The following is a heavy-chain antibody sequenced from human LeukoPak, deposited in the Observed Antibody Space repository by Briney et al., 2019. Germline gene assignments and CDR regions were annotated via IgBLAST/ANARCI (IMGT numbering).Heavy chain of an antibody. V-gene: IGHV3-7*01. J-gene: IGHJ4*02. D-gene: IGHD2-21*01. CDR2: IKEDGSEK. CDR3: ARVAWPHYFDY. CDR1: GFSFRSCW. Sequence: PGGSLRLSCAASGFSFRSCWMSWVRQAPGKGLEWVANIKEDGSEKYYVDSVKGRFTISRDNAKNALYLQMNSLRAEDTAVYYCARVAWPHYFDYWGQGTLVTASS.